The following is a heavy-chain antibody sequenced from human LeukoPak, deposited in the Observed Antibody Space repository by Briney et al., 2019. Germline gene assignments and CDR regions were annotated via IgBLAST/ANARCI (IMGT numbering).Heavy chain of an antibody. J-gene: IGHJ4*02. Sequence: ASVKVSCKASGYTFTSYDINWVRQATGQGLEGMGWMNPNSGNTGYAQKFQGRVTMTRNTSISTAYMELSSLRSEDTAVYYCARGPSAGTSYYFDYWGQGTLVTVSS. CDR2: MNPNSGNT. D-gene: IGHD6-13*01. CDR1: GYTFTSYD. V-gene: IGHV1-8*01. CDR3: ARGPSAGTSYYFDY.